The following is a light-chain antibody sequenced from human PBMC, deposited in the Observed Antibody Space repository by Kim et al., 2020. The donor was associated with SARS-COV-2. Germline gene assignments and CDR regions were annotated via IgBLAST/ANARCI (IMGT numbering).Light chain of an antibody. CDR1: NNDVVGYNF. V-gene: IGLV2-8*01. J-gene: IGLJ2*01. CDR3: SSSAGSNTLV. CDR2: VFS. Sequence: GRSFNLPGAGTNNDVVGYNFVSWYKQHPGKAPKLMIYVFSRRPSGVPVRFSGSQSGNTDSMAVSGLQAENEDDFYCSSSAGSNTLVFSVGTQLTVL.